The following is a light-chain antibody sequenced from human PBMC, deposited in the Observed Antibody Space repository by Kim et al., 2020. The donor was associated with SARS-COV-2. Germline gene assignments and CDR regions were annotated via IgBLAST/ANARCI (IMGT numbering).Light chain of an antibody. CDR3: SSYADSNSLL. CDR1: SSDVGGYNY. V-gene: IGLV2-8*01. J-gene: IGLJ2*01. Sequence: QSVTISCTGTSSDVGGYNYVSWYLQHPGKAPKLMIYEVTKRPSGVPDRFSGSKSGNTASLTVSGLQAEDEADYYCSSYADSNSLLFGGGTKVTV. CDR2: EVT.